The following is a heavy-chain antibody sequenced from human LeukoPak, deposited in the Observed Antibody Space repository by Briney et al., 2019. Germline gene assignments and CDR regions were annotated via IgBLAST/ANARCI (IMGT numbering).Heavy chain of an antibody. J-gene: IGHJ4*02. Sequence: WASVKVSCKASGYTFTSYDINWVRQATGQGLEWMGWMNPNSGNTGYAQKFQGRVTITRNTSISTAYMELSSLRSEDTAVYYCARGPSDYYDSSGYLDWGQGTLVTVSS. V-gene: IGHV1-8*03. D-gene: IGHD3-22*01. CDR2: MNPNSGNT. CDR1: GYTFTSYD. CDR3: ARGPSDYYDSSGYLD.